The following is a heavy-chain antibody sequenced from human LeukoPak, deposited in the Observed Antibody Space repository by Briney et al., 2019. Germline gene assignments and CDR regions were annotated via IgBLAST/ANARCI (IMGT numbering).Heavy chain of an antibody. CDR3: ARAVFGSGSSPDAFDI. Sequence: GGSLRLFCAASGFTFSSYAMHWVRQAPGKGLEWVSSISSSSSYIYYADSVKGRFTISRDNAKNSLYLQMNSLRAEDTAVYYCARAVFGSGSSPDAFDIWGQGTMVTVSS. J-gene: IGHJ3*02. V-gene: IGHV3-21*01. CDR1: GFTFSSYA. CDR2: ISSSSSYI. D-gene: IGHD3-10*01.